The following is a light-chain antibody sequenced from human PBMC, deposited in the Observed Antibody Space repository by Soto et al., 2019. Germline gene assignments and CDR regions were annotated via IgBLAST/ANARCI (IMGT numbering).Light chain of an antibody. CDR1: SSAVGGYNY. J-gene: IGLJ1*01. CDR2: EVS. V-gene: IGLV2-14*01. Sequence: QSVLTQPASVSGSPGQSITISCTETSSAVGGYNYVSWYQQYPGKAPKLMIYEVSNRPSGVSNRFSGTKSGNTASLTISGLQADDEADYYCSSYTSSSTPLVFGTGTKLTVL. CDR3: SSYTSSSTPLV.